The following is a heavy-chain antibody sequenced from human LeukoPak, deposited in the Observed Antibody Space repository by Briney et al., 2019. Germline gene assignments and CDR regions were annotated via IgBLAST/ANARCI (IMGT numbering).Heavy chain of an antibody. CDR2: ISSSSSYI. CDR1: GFTFSSYS. CDR3: ARLAPRRRGYSYGYAGNWFDP. J-gene: IGHJ5*02. D-gene: IGHD5-18*01. V-gene: IGHV3-21*01. Sequence: GGSLRLSCAASGFTFSSYSMNWVRQAPGKGLEWVSSISSSSSYIYYADSVKGRFTISRDNAKNSLYLQMNSLRAEDTAVYYCARLAPRRRGYSYGYAGNWFDPWGQGTLVTVSS.